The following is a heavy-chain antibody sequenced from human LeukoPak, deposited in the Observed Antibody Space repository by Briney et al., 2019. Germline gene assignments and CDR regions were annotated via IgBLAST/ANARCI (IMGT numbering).Heavy chain of an antibody. J-gene: IGHJ6*03. CDR2: FDPEDGET. Sequence: ASVKVSCKVSGDTLTELSMHWVRQAPGKGLEWMGGFDPEDGETIYAQKFQGRVTMTEDTSTDTAYMELSSLRSEDTAVYYCATSWYCSSTSCFAYYYYYYMDVWCKGTTVTVSS. V-gene: IGHV1-24*01. D-gene: IGHD2-2*01. CDR1: GDTLTELS. CDR3: ATSWYCSSTSCFAYYYYYYMDV.